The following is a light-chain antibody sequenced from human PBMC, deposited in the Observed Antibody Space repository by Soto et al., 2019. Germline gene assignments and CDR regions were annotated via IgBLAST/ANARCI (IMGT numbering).Light chain of an antibody. Sequence: DIQMTQSPSALSAYVGDRVSITCRASQSISSWLAWYQQKPGKAPKLLIHDASTLESGIPSRFSGSGSGTEFTLTISSLQPDDFATYYCQQYNSYWTFGQGTKVDIK. CDR1: QSISSW. V-gene: IGKV1-5*01. CDR2: DAS. CDR3: QQYNSYWT. J-gene: IGKJ1*01.